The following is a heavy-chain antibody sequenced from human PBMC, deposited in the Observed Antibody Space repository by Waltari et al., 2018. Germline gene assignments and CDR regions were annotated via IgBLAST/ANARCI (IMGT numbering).Heavy chain of an antibody. CDR2: IGTAGDT. Sequence: EVQLVESGGGLVQPGGSLRLSCAASGFTFSSYDMHWVRQATGKGLEWVSAIGTAGDTYYPGSVKGRFTISRENAKNSLYLQMNSLRAGDTAVYYCARARLGSYSGYGDAFDIWGQGTMVTVSS. CDR3: ARARLGSYSGYGDAFDI. D-gene: IGHD5-12*01. J-gene: IGHJ3*02. CDR1: GFTFSSYD. V-gene: IGHV3-13*01.